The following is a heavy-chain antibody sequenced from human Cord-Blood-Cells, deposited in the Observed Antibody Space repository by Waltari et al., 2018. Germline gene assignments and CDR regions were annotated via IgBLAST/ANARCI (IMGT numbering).Heavy chain of an antibody. J-gene: IGHJ4*02. CDR2: ISDSGSS. CDR1: GYSISSGYY. CDR3: ASPGGRDYFDY. Sequence: QVRLQESGPGLVKPSETLSLTCAVSGYSISSGYYWGWIRQPPGKGLEGIGCISDSGSSFYNPSLKSRVTITGDTSENQYSLKLSSVTAADTAVYYCASPGGRDYFDYWGQGTLVTVSS. V-gene: IGHV4-38-2*01. D-gene: IGHD1-26*01.